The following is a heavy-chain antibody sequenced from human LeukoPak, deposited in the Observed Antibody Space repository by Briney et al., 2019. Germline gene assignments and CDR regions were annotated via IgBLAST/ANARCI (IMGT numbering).Heavy chain of an antibody. CDR2: ISSRSSYI. CDR1: GFTFSSYS. Sequence: GGSLRLSCAASGFTFSSYSMNWVRQAPGKGLEWVSSISSRSSYIYYADSVKGRFTISRDNAKNSLYLQMNSLRAEDTSVYYCARGENNYGYYYFDYWGQGTLVTVSS. V-gene: IGHV3-21*01. D-gene: IGHD5-24*01. J-gene: IGHJ4*02. CDR3: ARGENNYGYYYFDY.